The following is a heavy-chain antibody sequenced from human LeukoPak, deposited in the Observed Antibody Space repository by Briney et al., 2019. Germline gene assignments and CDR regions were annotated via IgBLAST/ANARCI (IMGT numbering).Heavy chain of an antibody. J-gene: IGHJ1*01. CDR3: ARTYCSSTSCSPEYFQH. Sequence: PGESLKISCKGSGYSFTSYWIGWVRQMPGKGLEWMGIIYPGDSDTRYSPSFQGQVTISADKSISTAYLRWSSLKASDTAMYYCARTYCSSTSCSPEYFQHWGQGTLVTVSS. D-gene: IGHD2-2*01. CDR1: GYSFTSYW. V-gene: IGHV5-51*01. CDR2: IYPGDSDT.